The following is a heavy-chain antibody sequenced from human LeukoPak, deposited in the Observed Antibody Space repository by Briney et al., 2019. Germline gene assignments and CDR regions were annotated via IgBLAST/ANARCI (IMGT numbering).Heavy chain of an antibody. CDR3: AKERYYYDSSGLMAF. D-gene: IGHD3-22*01. J-gene: IGHJ4*02. V-gene: IGHV3-13*01. Sequence: GGSLRLSCAASGFTFSSYDMHWVRQATGKGLEWVSAIGTAGDTYYPGSVKGRFTISRDNSKNTLYLQMNSLRAEDTAVYYCAKERYYYDSSGLMAFWGQGTLVTVSS. CDR2: IGTAGDT. CDR1: GFTFSSYD.